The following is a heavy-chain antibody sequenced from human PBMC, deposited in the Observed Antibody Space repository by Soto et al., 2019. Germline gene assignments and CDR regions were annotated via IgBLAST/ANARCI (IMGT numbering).Heavy chain of an antibody. CDR1: GYTFTSYG. CDR3: SSDSPPVDY. CDR2: ISAYNGNT. V-gene: IGHV1-18*01. Sequence: QVQLVQSGAEVKKPGASVKVSCKASGYTFTSYGLSWVRQAPGQGLEWMGWISAYNGNTNYAQKLQGRVTMTTDTSTSTAYMELTTLPSHATALYYSSSDSPPVDYSGQGTLVTVSS. J-gene: IGHJ4*02.